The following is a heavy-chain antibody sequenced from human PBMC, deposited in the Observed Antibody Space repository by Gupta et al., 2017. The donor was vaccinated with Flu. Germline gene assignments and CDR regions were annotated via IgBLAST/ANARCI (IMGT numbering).Heavy chain of an antibody. J-gene: IGHJ4*02. CDR3: ATLCGGDCYSSDY. D-gene: IGHD2-21*01. Sequence: TSYAMYWLRQAPGQRLEWKGWINAGNGNTKYSQKFQGRVTITRDTSASTAYMELSSLRSEDTAVYYCATLCGGDCYSSDYWGQGTLVTVSS. CDR1: TSYA. CDR2: INAGNGNT. V-gene: IGHV1-3*01.